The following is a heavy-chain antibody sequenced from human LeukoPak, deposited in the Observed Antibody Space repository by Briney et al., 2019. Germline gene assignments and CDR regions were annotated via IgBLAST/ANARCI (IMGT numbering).Heavy chain of an antibody. CDR1: GFTFSSYW. Sequence: GGSLRLSCAASGFTFSSYWMHWVRQAPGKGLVWVSRINSDGSSTSYADSVKGRFTISRDNAKNTLYLQMNSLRAEDTAVYYCARGPYHYDFWSGYYGYYYYGMDVWGQGTTVTVSS. V-gene: IGHV3-74*01. D-gene: IGHD3-3*01. J-gene: IGHJ6*02. CDR3: ARGPYHYDFWSGYYGYYYYGMDV. CDR2: INSDGSST.